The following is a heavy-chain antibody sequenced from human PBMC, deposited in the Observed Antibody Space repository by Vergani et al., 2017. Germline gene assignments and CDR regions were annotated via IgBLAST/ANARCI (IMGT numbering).Heavy chain of an antibody. Sequence: EVQLVESGGGLVQPGGSLRLSCAASGFTFSSYWMHWVRQSPGKGLVWVSRINSYGSSTSYADSVKGRFTISRDNAKNTLYLQMNSLRAEDTAVYYCARGIVVVPAAIPGDVMDVWGQGTTVTVSS. J-gene: IGHJ6*02. CDR3: ARGIVVVPAAIPGDVMDV. CDR2: INSYGSST. V-gene: IGHV3-74*01. D-gene: IGHD2-2*02. CDR1: GFTFSSYW.